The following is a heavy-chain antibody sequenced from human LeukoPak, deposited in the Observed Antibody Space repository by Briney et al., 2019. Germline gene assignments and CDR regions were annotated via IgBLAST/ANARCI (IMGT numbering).Heavy chain of an antibody. CDR2: MNPNSGNT. CDR3: ARRYDELDY. CDR1: GGTFSSYA. V-gene: IGHV1-8*03. D-gene: IGHD5-12*01. Sequence: ASVKVSCKASGGTFSSYAISWVRQAPGQGLEWMGWMNPNSGNTGYAQKFQGRVTITRNTSIGTAYMELSSLRSEDTAVYYCARRYDELDYWGQGTLVTVSS. J-gene: IGHJ4*02.